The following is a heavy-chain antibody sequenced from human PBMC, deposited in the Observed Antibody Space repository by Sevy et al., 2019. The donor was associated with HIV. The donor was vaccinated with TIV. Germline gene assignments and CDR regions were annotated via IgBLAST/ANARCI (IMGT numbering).Heavy chain of an antibody. D-gene: IGHD2-8*02. J-gene: IGHJ6*02. CDR1: GFTFYYAW. Sequence: GGSLRLSCAASGFTFYYAWMTWVRQAPGKGLEWVGRIKSKADGGTTDYSAPVKGRFIISRDDSKNTLYLQMNSLKTEDTAVYYCSTDPIIVLLVTDGMDVWGQVTTVTVSS. CDR3: STDPIIVLLVTDGMDV. CDR2: IKSKADGGTT. V-gene: IGHV3-15*01.